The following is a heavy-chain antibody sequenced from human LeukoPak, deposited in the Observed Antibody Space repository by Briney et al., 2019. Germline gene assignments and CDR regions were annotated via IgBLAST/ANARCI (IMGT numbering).Heavy chain of an antibody. CDR2: IYYSGST. CDR1: GGSISSYY. J-gene: IGHJ4*02. D-gene: IGHD5-18*01. CDR3: ARVRSDTAMVFDY. V-gene: IGHV4-59*01. Sequence: SETLSLTCTVSGGSISSYYWSWIRQPPGKGLEWIGYIYYSGSTNYNPSFKSRVTISVDTSKNQFSLKLSSVTAADTAVYYCARVRSDTAMVFDYWGQGTLVTVSS.